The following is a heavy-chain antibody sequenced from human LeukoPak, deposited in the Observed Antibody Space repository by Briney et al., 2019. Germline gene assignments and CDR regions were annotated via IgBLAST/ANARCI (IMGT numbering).Heavy chain of an antibody. CDR2: INHSGST. Sequence: SETLSLTCAVYGGSFSGYYWSWIRQPPGKGLEWIGEINHSGSTNYNPSLKSRVTISVDTSKNQFSLKLSSVTAADTAVYYCARVRYYYGSGSYWAILRTPYDYWGQGTLVTVSS. J-gene: IGHJ4*02. CDR3: ARVRYYYGSGSYWAILRTPYDY. V-gene: IGHV4-34*01. CDR1: GGSFSGYY. D-gene: IGHD3-10*01.